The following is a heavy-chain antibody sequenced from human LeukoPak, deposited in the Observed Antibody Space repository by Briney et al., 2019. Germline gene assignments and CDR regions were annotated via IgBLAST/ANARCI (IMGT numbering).Heavy chain of an antibody. V-gene: IGHV3-49*03. D-gene: IGHD6-6*01. CDR3: TRPSYSSSEGYWFDP. CDR1: GFTFGDYA. CDR2: IRSKAYGGTT. J-gene: IGHJ5*02. Sequence: PGGSLRLSCTASGFTFGDYAMSWFRQAPGKGLEWVGFIRSKAYGGTTEYAASVKGRFTISRDDSKSIAYLQMNSLKTEDTAVYYCTRPSYSSSEGYWFDPWGQGTLVTVSS.